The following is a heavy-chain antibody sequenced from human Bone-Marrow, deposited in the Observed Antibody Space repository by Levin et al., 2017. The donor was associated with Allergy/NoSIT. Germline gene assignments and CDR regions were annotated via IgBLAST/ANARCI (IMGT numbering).Heavy chain of an antibody. V-gene: IGHV3-11*01. D-gene: IGHD3-10*01. CDR3: AKAGAPIAVD. J-gene: IGHJ4*02. CDR1: GFTFSNYY. Sequence: PGGSLRLSCVASGFTFSNYYMSWIRQAPGKGLEWVSYINGGGERIYYADSVKGRFTTSRDNAKNSLYLQMSSLRVEDTAVYYCAKAGAPIAVDWGQGTLVSVSS. CDR2: INGGGERI.